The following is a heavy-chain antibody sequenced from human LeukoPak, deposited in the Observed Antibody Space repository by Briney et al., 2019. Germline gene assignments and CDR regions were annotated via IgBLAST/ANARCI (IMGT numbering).Heavy chain of an antibody. D-gene: IGHD1-14*01. Sequence: ETLSLTCAVYGGSFSGPYWSWVRQAPGKGLEWVGRIESKSDGGTTDYAAPVKGRFTISRDDPKNTLYLQMNSLKTEDTAVYYCTTLRKPNAFDIWGQGTMVTVSS. J-gene: IGHJ3*02. CDR2: IESKSDGGTT. CDR3: TTLRKPNAFDI. CDR1: GGSFSGPY. V-gene: IGHV3-15*04.